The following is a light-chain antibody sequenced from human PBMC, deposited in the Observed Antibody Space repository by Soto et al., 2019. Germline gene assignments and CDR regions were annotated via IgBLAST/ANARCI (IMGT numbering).Light chain of an antibody. V-gene: IGKV3-20*01. CDR2: DAS. Sequence: EIVLTPSPVTLSLSPGERATLSCRASQSVSSTYLTWYHQKPGQAPRLLIDDASRRATGIPDRFSGSGSGTDFSLTISRLEPEDFAEYYCQHYDSSRWTFGLGTKVDIK. CDR3: QHYDSSRWT. CDR1: QSVSSTY. J-gene: IGKJ1*01.